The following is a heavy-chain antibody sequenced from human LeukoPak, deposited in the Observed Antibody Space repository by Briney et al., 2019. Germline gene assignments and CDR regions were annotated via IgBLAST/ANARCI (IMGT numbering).Heavy chain of an antibody. CDR1: GGSISSGFYY. J-gene: IGHJ2*01. D-gene: IGHD3-10*01. V-gene: IGHV4-61*02. Sequence: SETLSLTCAVSGGSISSGFYYWSWIRQPAGKGLEWIGRIYTSGSTNYNPSLKSRVSTSVDTSKNQFSLKLSSVTAADTAVYYCARGKYYYGSGTYYTRSYDWYFDLWGRGTLVTVSS. CDR3: ARGKYYYGSGTYYTRSYDWYFDL. CDR2: IYTSGST.